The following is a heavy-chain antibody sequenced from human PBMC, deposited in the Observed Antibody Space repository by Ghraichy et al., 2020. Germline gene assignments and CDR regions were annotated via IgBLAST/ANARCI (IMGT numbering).Heavy chain of an antibody. CDR3: AKSGQQWLVFDN. D-gene: IGHD6-19*01. V-gene: IGHV3-23*01. J-gene: IGHJ4*02. CDR1: GFTFSSYV. Sequence: GESLNISCAASGFTFSSYVMSWVRQAPGKGLEWVSAITSGGTTYYADSVKGRFTISRDNSKNTLYLQMNSLRAEETAVYYCAKSGQQWLVFDNWGQGTLVTVSS. CDR2: ITSGGTT.